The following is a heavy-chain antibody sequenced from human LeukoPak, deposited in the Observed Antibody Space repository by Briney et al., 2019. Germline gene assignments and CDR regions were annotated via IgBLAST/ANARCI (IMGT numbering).Heavy chain of an antibody. Sequence: PSETLSLTCAVYGGSFSGYYWSWIRQPPGKGLEWIGEINHSGSTNYNPSLKSRVTISVDTSKNQFSLKLSSVTAADTAVYYCARQNHYDSSGYYRNPRYFQHWGQGTLVTVSS. CDR1: GGSFSGYY. CDR3: ARQNHYDSSGYYRNPRYFQH. V-gene: IGHV4-34*01. CDR2: INHSGST. J-gene: IGHJ1*01. D-gene: IGHD3-22*01.